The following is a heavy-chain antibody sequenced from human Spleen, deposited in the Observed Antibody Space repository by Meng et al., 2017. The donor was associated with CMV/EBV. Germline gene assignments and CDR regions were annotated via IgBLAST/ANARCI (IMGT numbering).Heavy chain of an antibody. V-gene: IGHV1-69*05. J-gene: IGHJ6*02. CDR3: ATGGYDGSYYYGFNV. D-gene: IGHD5-12*01. Sequence: SVKVSCKASGDTFSNNAISWVRQAPGQSPEWVGGIIPDVGTPDYAEIFQGRVTMTTDASTSTAYMEMSTLRSDDTAVYYCATGGYDGSYYYGFNVWGQGTTVTVSS. CDR2: IIPDVGTP. CDR1: GDTFSNNA.